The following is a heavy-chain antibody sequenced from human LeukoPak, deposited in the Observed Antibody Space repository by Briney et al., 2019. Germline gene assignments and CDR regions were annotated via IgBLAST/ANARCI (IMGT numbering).Heavy chain of an antibody. Sequence: GGSLRLSCAASGFTVSDYSMSWVRQAPGKGLEWVSAISGSGSYTDYADSVKGRFTISKDISKNTLYMRMSSLRAEDTAVYYCARDFGGYWGQGTLVTVSS. CDR3: ARDFGGY. CDR2: ISGSGSYT. J-gene: IGHJ4*02. D-gene: IGHD3-10*01. V-gene: IGHV3-23*01. CDR1: GFTVSDYS.